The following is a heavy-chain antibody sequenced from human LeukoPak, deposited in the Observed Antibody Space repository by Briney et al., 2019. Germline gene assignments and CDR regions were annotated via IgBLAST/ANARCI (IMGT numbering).Heavy chain of an antibody. CDR2: ISSSSSYI. CDR1: GFTFSTYT. Sequence: GGSLRLSCAAPGFTFSTYTMNWVRQAPGKGLEWVSSISSSSSYIAYSDSVKGRFTISRDNAKNSLYMQMNSLRAEDTAVFYCARGQWPDYWGQGTLLIVSS. J-gene: IGHJ4*02. D-gene: IGHD6-19*01. CDR3: ARGQWPDY. V-gene: IGHV3-21*01.